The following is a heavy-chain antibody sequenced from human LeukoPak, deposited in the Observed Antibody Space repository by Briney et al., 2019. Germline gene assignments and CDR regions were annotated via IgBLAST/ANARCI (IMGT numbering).Heavy chain of an antibody. V-gene: IGHV1-2*02. CDR1: GYTFTGYY. J-gene: IGHJ6*02. CDR3: ARDRDGYFDWLYYYYGMDV. D-gene: IGHD3-9*01. Sequence: ASVTVSCKASGYTFTGYYMHWVRQVPGQGREWMGWINPNSGGTNYAQKFQGRVTMTRDTSISTAYMELSRLRSDDTAVYYCARDRDGYFDWLYYYYGMDVWGQGTTVTVSS. CDR2: INPNSGGT.